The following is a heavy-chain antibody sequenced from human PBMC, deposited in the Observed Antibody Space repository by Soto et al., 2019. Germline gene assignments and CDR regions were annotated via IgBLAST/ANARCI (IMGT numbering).Heavy chain of an antibody. Sequence: TGGALRLSCSASGFTFSSYAMHWVRQAPGKGLEYVSAISSNGGSTYYADSVKGRFTISRDNSKNTLYLQMSSLRAEDTAVYYCVGYCSGGSCYSPYYGMDVWGQGTTVTVSS. J-gene: IGHJ6*02. V-gene: IGHV3-64D*08. CDR2: ISSNGGST. CDR1: GFTFSSYA. CDR3: VGYCSGGSCYSPYYGMDV. D-gene: IGHD2-15*01.